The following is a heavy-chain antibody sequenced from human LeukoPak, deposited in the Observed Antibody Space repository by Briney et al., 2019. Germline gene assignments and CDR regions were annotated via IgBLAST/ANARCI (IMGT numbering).Heavy chain of an antibody. J-gene: IGHJ6*02. Sequence: PGGSLRLSCAASGFTVSSNYMSWVRQAPGKGLEWVSVIYSGGSTYYADSVKGRFIISRDNSKNTLYLQMNSLRDEDTAAYYCARDRMGGSYYYYGMDVWGQGTTVTVSS. V-gene: IGHV3-66*01. CDR1: GFTVSSNY. CDR3: ARDRMGGSYYYYGMDV. D-gene: IGHD3-10*01. CDR2: IYSGGST.